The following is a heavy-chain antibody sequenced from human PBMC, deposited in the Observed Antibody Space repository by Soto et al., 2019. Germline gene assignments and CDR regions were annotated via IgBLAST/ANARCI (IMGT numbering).Heavy chain of an antibody. CDR3: ARDSSDYYYDSSGYYYPNWFDP. Sequence: QVQLVQSGAEVKKPGSSVKVSCKASGGTFSSYAISWVRQAPGQGLEWMGGIIPIFGTANYAQKFQGRVTITADKSTSTAYMELSSLRSEDTAVYYCARDSSDYYYDSSGYYYPNWFDPWGQGTLVTVSS. CDR1: GGTFSSYA. V-gene: IGHV1-69*06. CDR2: IIPIFGTA. J-gene: IGHJ5*02. D-gene: IGHD3-22*01.